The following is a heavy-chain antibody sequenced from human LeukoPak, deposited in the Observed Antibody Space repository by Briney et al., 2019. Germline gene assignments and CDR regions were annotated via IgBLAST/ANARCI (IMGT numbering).Heavy chain of an antibody. D-gene: IGHD5-18*01. J-gene: IGHJ5*02. V-gene: IGHV3-23*01. CDR3: AKDTAMVYNWFDP. CDR2: ISGSGGST. CDR1: GFTFSSYS. Sequence: PGGSLRLSCAASGFTFSSYSMNWVRQAPGKGLEWVSAISGSGGSTYYADSVKGRFTISRDNSKNTLYLQMNSLRAEDTAVYYCAKDTAMVYNWFDPWGQGTLVTVSS.